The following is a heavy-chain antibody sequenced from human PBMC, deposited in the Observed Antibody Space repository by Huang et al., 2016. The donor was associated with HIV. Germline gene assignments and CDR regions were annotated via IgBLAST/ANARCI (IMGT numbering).Heavy chain of an antibody. V-gene: IGHV4-34*02. CDR3: ARGYKASAAFDI. Sequence: QVQLQQWGAGQLKSSETLTLTCAVYVESFSGYYWSWIRQSPGRGLEWIGEINHSGGDIQQSGASNYNPSLKSRVTISMDTSKNQFSLKLKYLTVADTAIYYCARGYKASAAFDIWAWGTPVSVSS. J-gene: IGHJ3*02. CDR1: VESFSGYY. CDR2: INHSGGDIQQSGAS. D-gene: IGHD3-10*01.